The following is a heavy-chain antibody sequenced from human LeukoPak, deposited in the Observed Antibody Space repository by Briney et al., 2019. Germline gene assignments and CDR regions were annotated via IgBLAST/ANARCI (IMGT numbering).Heavy chain of an antibody. CDR1: GDSMSSSHYC. D-gene: IGHD1-1*01. CDR2: IYSGST. CDR3: ARHAVEAASRWFDP. J-gene: IGHJ5*02. V-gene: IGHV4-39*01. Sequence: SETLSLTCTVSGDSMSSSHYCWGWIRQPPGKGLEWIGSIYSGSTYYNPSLKSRVTVSVDTSKKQFSLKLSSVAAADTAVYYCARHAVEAASRWFDPWGQGTLVTVSS.